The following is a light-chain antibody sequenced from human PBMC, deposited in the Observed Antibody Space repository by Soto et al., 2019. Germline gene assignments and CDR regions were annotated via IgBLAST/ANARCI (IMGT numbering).Light chain of an antibody. CDR2: GAS. V-gene: IGKV3-15*01. CDR3: QQYNNWPPLT. J-gene: IGKJ1*01. Sequence: EIVMTQSPATLSVSPGERATLSCRASQSVSSNLAWYQQKPGQAPRLLIYGASTRATGIPARVSGSGYGTEFTLTISSLHSEDFAAYYCQQYNNWPPLTFGQGTKVDI. CDR1: QSVSSN.